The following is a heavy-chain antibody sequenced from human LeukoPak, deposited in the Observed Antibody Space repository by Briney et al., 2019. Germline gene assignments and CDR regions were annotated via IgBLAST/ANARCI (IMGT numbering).Heavy chain of an antibody. D-gene: IGHD2-15*01. J-gene: IGHJ4*02. CDR1: GGSISGYY. CDR3: VRGGSKAAATFDY. Sequence: SETLSLTCTVSGGSISGYYWSWIRQPAGKELEWIGQIYISGSTNYNPSLKSRVTMSGDTSKNQFSLKLTSVTAADTAVYYCVRGGSKAAATFDYWGQGTLVTVSS. V-gene: IGHV4-4*07. CDR2: IYISGST.